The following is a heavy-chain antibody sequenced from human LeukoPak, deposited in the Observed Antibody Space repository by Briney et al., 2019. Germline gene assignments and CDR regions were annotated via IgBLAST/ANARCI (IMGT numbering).Heavy chain of an antibody. V-gene: IGHV3-11*04. CDR3: ASWWDFWSGPYFDY. CDR2: ISSSGSTI. D-gene: IGHD3-3*01. J-gene: IGHJ4*02. Sequence: GGSLRLSCAASGFTFSDYYMSWIRQAPGKGLEWVSDISSSGSTIYYADSVKGRFTISRDNAKNSLYLQMNSLRAEDTAVYYCASWWDFWSGPYFDYWGQGTLVTVSS. CDR1: GFTFSDYY.